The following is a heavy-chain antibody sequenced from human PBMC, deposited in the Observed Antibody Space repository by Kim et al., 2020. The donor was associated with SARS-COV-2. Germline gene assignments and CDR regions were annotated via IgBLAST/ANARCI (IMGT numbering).Heavy chain of an antibody. CDR2: TL. Sequence: TLYHADSVKGRFTISSDNAKNSLYLQMNSQRAEDTAGYYCASLESSSWRDYWGQGTLVTVSS. CDR3: ASLESSSWRDY. J-gene: IGHJ4*02. V-gene: IGHV3-48*01. D-gene: IGHD6-13*01.